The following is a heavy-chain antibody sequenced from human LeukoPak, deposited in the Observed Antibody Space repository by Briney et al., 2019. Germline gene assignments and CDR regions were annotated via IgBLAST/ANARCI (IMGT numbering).Heavy chain of an antibody. Sequence: GGSLRLSCAASGFTFSSYSMNWVRQAPGKGLEWVSSISSSNSYIYYADSVKGRFTISRGNAKNSLYLQMNSLRAEDTAVYYCARALYDYVWGSYRYTTFDYWGQGTLVTVSS. V-gene: IGHV3-21*01. J-gene: IGHJ4*02. CDR1: GFTFSSYS. CDR3: ARALYDYVWGSYRYTTFDY. D-gene: IGHD3-16*02. CDR2: ISSSNSYI.